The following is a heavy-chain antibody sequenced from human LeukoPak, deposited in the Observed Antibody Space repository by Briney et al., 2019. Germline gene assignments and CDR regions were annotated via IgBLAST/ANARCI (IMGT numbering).Heavy chain of an antibody. Sequence: GGSLRLSCAASGFTFSTYGMHWVRQAPGKGLEWVAFIRYDGSNKYYADSVKGRFTISRDNSKNTLYLQMNSLRAEDTAVYYCAKVGGDPRVRKRYYFDYWGQGTLVTVSS. J-gene: IGHJ4*02. CDR2: IRYDGSNK. CDR3: AKVGGDPRVRKRYYFDY. V-gene: IGHV3-30*02. CDR1: GFTFSTYG. D-gene: IGHD4-17*01.